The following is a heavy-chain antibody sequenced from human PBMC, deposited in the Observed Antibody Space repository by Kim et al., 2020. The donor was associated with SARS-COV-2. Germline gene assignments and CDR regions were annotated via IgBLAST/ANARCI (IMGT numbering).Heavy chain of an antibody. CDR3: ARHYYDSSAIQSGDAFDI. J-gene: IGHJ3*02. D-gene: IGHD3-22*01. Sequence: KSRVTISVDTSKNQFSLKLSSVTAADTAVYYCARHYYDSSAIQSGDAFDIWGQGTMVTVSS. V-gene: IGHV4-59*08.